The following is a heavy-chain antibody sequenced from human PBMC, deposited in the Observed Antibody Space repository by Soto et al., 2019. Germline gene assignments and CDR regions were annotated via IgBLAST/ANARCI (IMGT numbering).Heavy chain of an antibody. CDR1: GYAFCTYD. V-gene: IGHV1-18*01. D-gene: IGHD5-12*01. CDR3: ARHHGPTTSENWFDP. Sequence: GASVKGSWKASGYAFCTYDISWVRQAPGQGLEWMGWISTYSGDTKYAQKFQGRVTMTTDTSTTTAYLELRSLRSDDTAVYYCARHHGPTTSENWFDPWGQGTLVTVPS. CDR2: ISTYSGDT. J-gene: IGHJ5*02.